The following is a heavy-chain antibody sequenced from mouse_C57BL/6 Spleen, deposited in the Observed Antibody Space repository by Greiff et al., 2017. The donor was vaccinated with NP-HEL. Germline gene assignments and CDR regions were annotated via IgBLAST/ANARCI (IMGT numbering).Heavy chain of an antibody. CDR2: INPNNGGT. CDR3: ARLYYDYDKDY. V-gene: IGHV1-26*01. D-gene: IGHD2-4*01. Sequence: EVKLQQSGPELVKPGASVKISCKASGYTFTDYYMNWVKQSHGKSLEWIGDINPNNGGTSYNQKFKGKATLTVDKSSSTAYMELRSLTSEDSAVYYCARLYYDYDKDYWGQGTTLTVSS. J-gene: IGHJ2*01. CDR1: GYTFTDYY.